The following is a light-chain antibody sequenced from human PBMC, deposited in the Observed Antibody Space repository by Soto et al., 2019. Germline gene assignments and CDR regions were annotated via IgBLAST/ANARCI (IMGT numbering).Light chain of an antibody. J-gene: IGKJ1*01. CDR3: QQYSNWPRT. Sequence: EIILTHSPIPLSLSPGEGVTLSCRASQSLGSDLAWYQQKPGQAPRLLIFGASARPTGIPARISGSGSGTEFTLTISSLRSEDFAVYCCQQYSNWPRTFGQGTKVDI. V-gene: IGKV3-15*01. CDR2: GAS. CDR1: QSLGSD.